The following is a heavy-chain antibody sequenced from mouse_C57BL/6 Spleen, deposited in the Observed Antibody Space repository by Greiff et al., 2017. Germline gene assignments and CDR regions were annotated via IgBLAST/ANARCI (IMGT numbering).Heavy chain of an antibody. CDR1: GFTFSSYA. CDR3: TREGNYYGSSYGVYFDY. V-gene: IGHV5-9-1*02. Sequence: EVQLQESGEGLVKPGGSLKLSCAASGFTFSSYAMSWVRQTPEKRLEWVAYISSGGDYIYYADTVKGRFTISRDNARNTLYLQMSSLKSEDTAMYYCTREGNYYGSSYGVYFDYWGQGTTLTVSS. CDR2: ISSGGDYI. D-gene: IGHD1-1*01. J-gene: IGHJ2*01.